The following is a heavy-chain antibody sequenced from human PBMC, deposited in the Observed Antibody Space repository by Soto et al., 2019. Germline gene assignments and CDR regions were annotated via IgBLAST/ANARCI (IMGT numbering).Heavy chain of an antibody. D-gene: IGHD3-10*01. V-gene: IGHV4-39*01. CDR2: IYYSGST. CDR3: ARRKGVIKGSFDY. Sequence: SETLSLTCTVSGGSISSSSYYWGWIRQPPGKGLEWIGSIYYSGSTYYNPSLKSRVTISVDTSKNQFSLKLSSVTAADTAVYYCARRKGVIKGSFDYWGQGTLVTVSS. J-gene: IGHJ4*02. CDR1: GGSISSSSYY.